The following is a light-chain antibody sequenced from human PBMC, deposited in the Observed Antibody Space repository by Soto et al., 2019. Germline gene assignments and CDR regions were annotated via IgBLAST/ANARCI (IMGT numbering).Light chain of an antibody. V-gene: IGKV3-15*01. CDR2: GAS. Sequence: EIVMTQSPATLSVSPGERATLSCRASQSVSSNLAWYQQKPGQAPRLLIYGASTRATGIPARFSGSGSGTEITLTISSLQSEDFAVYYCQQYNNWPPRRTFGQGTKVEIK. CDR1: QSVSSN. CDR3: QQYNNWPPRRT. J-gene: IGKJ1*01.